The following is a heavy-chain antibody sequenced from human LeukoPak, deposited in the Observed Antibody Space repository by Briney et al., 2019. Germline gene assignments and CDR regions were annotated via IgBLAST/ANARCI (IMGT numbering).Heavy chain of an antibody. CDR2: IYYSGST. Sequence: SETLSLTCTVSGGSISSSSYYWGWIRQPPGKGLEWIGSIYYSGSTYYNPSLKSRVTISVDTSKNQFSLKLSSVTAADTAVYYCAREEVRAAAGGGYFQHWGQGTLVTVSS. J-gene: IGHJ1*01. CDR3: AREEVRAAAGGGYFQH. CDR1: GGSISSSSYY. V-gene: IGHV4-39*07. D-gene: IGHD6-13*01.